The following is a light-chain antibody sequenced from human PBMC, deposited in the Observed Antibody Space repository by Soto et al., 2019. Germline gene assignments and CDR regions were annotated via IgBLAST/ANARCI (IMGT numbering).Light chain of an antibody. V-gene: IGKV1-8*01. CDR3: HQYKSYLYS. J-gene: IGKJ2*01. CDR2: AAS. Sequence: AIRMTQSPSSLSASTGDRVTITCRASQGISSYLAWYQQKPGKAPKLLIYAASTLQSGVPSRFSGSGSGTDFTLTISCLQSEDFATYYCHQYKSYLYSFGQGTKLEI. CDR1: QGISSY.